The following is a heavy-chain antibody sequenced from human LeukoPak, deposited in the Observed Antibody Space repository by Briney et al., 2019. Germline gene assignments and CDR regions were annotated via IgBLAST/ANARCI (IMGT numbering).Heavy chain of an antibody. J-gene: IGHJ4*02. CDR2: IIPIFGTA. CDR1: GGTFSSYA. D-gene: IGHD1-1*01. Sequence: ASVKVSCKASGGTFSSYAISWVRQAPGQRLEWMGGIIPIFGTANYAQKFQGRVTITTDESTSTAYMGLSSLRSEDTAVYYCARRAVNWNYFDYWGQGTLVTVSS. CDR3: ARRAVNWNYFDY. V-gene: IGHV1-69*05.